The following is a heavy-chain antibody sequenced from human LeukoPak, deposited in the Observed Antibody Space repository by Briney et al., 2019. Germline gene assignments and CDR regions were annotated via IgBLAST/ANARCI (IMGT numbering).Heavy chain of an antibody. V-gene: IGHV3-23*01. CDR1: GFTFSSYA. CDR2: ISGSGGST. CDR3: ARDLSDSSGYRNFYYYYMDV. D-gene: IGHD3-22*01. Sequence: SGGSLRLSCAASGFTFSSYAMSWVRQAPGKGLEWVSAISGSGGSTYYADSVKGRFTISRDNAKNSLYLQMNSLRAEDTAVYYCARDLSDSSGYRNFYYYYMDVWGKGTTVTISS. J-gene: IGHJ6*03.